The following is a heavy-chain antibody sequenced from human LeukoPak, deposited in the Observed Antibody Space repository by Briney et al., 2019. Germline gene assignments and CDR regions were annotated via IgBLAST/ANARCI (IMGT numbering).Heavy chain of an antibody. J-gene: IGHJ6*03. CDR2: ITSSSSYI. D-gene: IGHD1-26*01. CDR3: ATEPYSGGYWAYYYSYIAV. CDR1: GFTFSNYN. V-gene: IGHV3-21*01. Sequence: KPGGSLRLSCEASGFTFSNYNMNWVRQAPGKGLEWISSITSSSSYIYYADSVKGRFTISRDNAKNSLYLQMNSLTAEDTAIYYCATEPYSGGYWAYYYSYIAVWGKGTTVTISS.